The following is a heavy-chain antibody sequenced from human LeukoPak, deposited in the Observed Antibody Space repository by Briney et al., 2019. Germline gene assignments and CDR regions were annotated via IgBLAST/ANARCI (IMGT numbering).Heavy chain of an antibody. CDR1: GFTFSSYS. V-gene: IGHV3-21*01. Sequence: PGGSLRLSCAASGFTFSSYSMNWVREAPGEGLEWVSSISSSSSYIYYADSVKGRFTISRDNAKNSLYLQMNSLRAEDTAVYYCARDERITMVRGVLRWGQGTLVTVSS. CDR2: ISSSSSYI. CDR3: ARDERITMVRGVLR. J-gene: IGHJ4*02. D-gene: IGHD3-10*01.